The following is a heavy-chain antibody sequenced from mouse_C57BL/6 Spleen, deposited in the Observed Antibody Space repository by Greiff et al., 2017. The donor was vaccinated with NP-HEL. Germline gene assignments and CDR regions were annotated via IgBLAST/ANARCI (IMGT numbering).Heavy chain of an antibody. J-gene: IGHJ4*01. D-gene: IGHD2-1*01. CDR2: INPSSGYT. CDR3: ARSFYGNYDDYAMDY. V-gene: IGHV1-7*01. Sequence: QVQLQQSGAELAKPGASVKLSCKASGYTFTSYWMHWVKQRPGQGLEWIGYINPSSGYTKYNQKFKDKATLTADKSYSTAYMQLSSLTYEDSAVYYCARSFYGNYDDYAMDYWGQGTSGTVSS. CDR1: GYTFTSYW.